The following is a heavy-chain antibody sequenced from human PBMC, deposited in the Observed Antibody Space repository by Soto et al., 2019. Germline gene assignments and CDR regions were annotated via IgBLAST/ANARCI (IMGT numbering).Heavy chain of an antibody. V-gene: IGHV3-48*03. CDR1: GFTFSIYE. J-gene: IGHJ4*02. CDR3: ARGNWNEHFFDY. D-gene: IGHD1-20*01. Sequence: GESLKIAGAASGFTFSIYEMNWVLQAPGKGLEWVSYISSSGSTIYYAGSVKGRFTISRDNAKNSLYLQMNSLRAEDTAVYYCARGNWNEHFFDYWGQGTLVTVSS. CDR2: ISSSGSTI.